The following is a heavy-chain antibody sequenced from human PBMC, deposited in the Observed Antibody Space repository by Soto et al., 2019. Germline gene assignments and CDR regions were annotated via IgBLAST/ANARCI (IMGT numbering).Heavy chain of an antibody. CDR3: ARGATPHPVTTYGMDV. D-gene: IGHD4-17*01. J-gene: IGHJ6*02. V-gene: IGHV3-33*01. CDR1: GFTFSSYG. Sequence: QVQLVESGGGVVQPGRSLRLSCAASGFTFSSYGMHWVRQAPGKGLEWVAVIWYDGSNKYYADSVKGRFTISRDNSKNTRYLQMNSLRAEDTAVYYCARGATPHPVTTYGMDVWGQGTTVTVSS. CDR2: IWYDGSNK.